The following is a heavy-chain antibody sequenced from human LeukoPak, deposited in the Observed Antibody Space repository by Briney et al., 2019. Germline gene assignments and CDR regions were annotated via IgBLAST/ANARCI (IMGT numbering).Heavy chain of an antibody. D-gene: IGHD3-16*01. CDR2: IYYSGST. Sequence: PSETLSLTCTVSGGSISSGGYYWSWIRQHPGKGLEWIGYIYYSGSTYYNPSLKSRVTISVDTSKNQFSLKLNSVTAADTAVYYCARDAADGDYFDYWGQGTLVTVSS. V-gene: IGHV4-31*03. CDR1: GGSISSGGYY. CDR3: ARDAADGDYFDY. J-gene: IGHJ4*02.